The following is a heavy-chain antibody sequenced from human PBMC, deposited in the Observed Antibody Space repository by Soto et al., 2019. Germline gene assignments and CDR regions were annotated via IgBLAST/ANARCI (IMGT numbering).Heavy chain of an antibody. CDR3: AKLGTIMTDFDH. J-gene: IGHJ4*02. D-gene: IGHD3-9*01. CDR2: VSGTVDST. CDR1: GFTFSTYA. Sequence: EVQLLESGGVLVQPGGSLRLSCAASGFTFSTYAMSWVRQAPGKGLEWVSTVSGTVDSTYYADSVKGRFTISRDNSKNTLSLQMNSLRVEDTAVYYCAKLGTIMTDFDHWGQGTLVTVSS. V-gene: IGHV3-23*01.